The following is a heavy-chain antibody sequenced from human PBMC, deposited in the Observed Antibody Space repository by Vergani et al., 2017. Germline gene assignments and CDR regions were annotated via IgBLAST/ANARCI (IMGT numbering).Heavy chain of an antibody. J-gene: IGHJ6*03. CDR2: ISYDGSNK. V-gene: IGHV3-30-3*01. Sequence: QVQLVESGGGVVQPGRSLRLSCAASGFTFSSYAMHWVRQAPGKGLEWVAVISYDGSNKYYADSVKGRFTISRDNSKNTLYLQMNSLRAEDTAVYYCARDSDYDLYYYYYMDVWGKGTTVTVSS. D-gene: IGHD3-22*01. CDR3: ARDSDYDLYYYYYMDV. CDR1: GFTFSSYA.